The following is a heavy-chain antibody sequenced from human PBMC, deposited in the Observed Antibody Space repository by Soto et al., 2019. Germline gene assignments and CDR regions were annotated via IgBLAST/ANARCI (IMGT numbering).Heavy chain of an antibody. J-gene: IGHJ4*02. CDR1: GGSISSSSYY. D-gene: IGHD1-26*01. V-gene: IGHV4-39*01. Sequence: PSETLSLTCTVSGGSISSSSYYWGWIRQPPGKGLEWIGSIYYSGSTYYNPSLKSRVTISVDTSKNQFSLKLSSVTAADTAVYYCARHMGSFYPFDYWGQGTLVTVSS. CDR3: ARHMGSFYPFDY. CDR2: IYYSGST.